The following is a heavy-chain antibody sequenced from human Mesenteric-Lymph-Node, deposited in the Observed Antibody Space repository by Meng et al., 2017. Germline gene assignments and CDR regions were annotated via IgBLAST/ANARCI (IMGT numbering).Heavy chain of an antibody. CDR3: ARGADDYGDYGMAYFDY. CDR1: GLTLSPSA. V-gene: IGHV3-30*04. J-gene: IGHJ4*02. Sequence: GESLKISCAASGLTLSPSAMHWVRQAPGEGLEWVAVISYDGRNNYYADSVKGRFTISRDNSQNTLYLQMNSLRPEDTAVYYCARGADDYGDYGMAYFDYWGQGTLVTVSS. CDR2: ISYDGRNN. D-gene: IGHD4-17*01.